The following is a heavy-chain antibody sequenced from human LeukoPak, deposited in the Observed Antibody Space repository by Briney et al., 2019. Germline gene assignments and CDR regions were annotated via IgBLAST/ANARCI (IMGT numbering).Heavy chain of an antibody. V-gene: IGHV1-46*01. CDR1: GHIFIGYY. CDR3: ASSRPRSSTSCYEGGDAFDI. Sequence: GASVKVSCKASGHIFIGYYMHWVRQAPGQGLEWMGIINPSGGSTSYAQKFQGRVTMTRDMSTSTVYMELSSLRSEDTAVYYCASSRPRSSTSCYEGGDAFDIWGQGTMVTVSS. J-gene: IGHJ3*02. D-gene: IGHD2-2*01. CDR2: INPSGGST.